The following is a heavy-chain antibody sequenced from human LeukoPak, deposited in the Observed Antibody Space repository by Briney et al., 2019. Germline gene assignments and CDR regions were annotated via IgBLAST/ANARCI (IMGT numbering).Heavy chain of an antibody. CDR1: GFTFSRYE. J-gene: IGHJ4*02. CDR3: ARDPLGIQLWLRSYFDY. CDR2: ISSSGSTI. Sequence: PGGSLRLSCAASGFTFSRYEMNWVRQAPGTGLEWVSYISSSGSTIYYTESVQGRFTISRDNAKNSLYLQMNTLRAEDTAVYYCARDPLGIQLWLRSYFDYWGQGTLVTVSS. D-gene: IGHD5-18*01. V-gene: IGHV3-48*03.